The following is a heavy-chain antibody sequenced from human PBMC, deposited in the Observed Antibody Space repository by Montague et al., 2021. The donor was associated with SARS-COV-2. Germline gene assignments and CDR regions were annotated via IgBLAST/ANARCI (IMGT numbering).Heavy chain of an antibody. D-gene: IGHD1-26*01. Sequence: SLRLSCAASGFSFSDFAMSWVRQPPGKGLEWVSTIGRSTYCTDSVKGRFTISGDTSRNTLYLQMNSLRAEDTAVYYCAKGGAQGSRSFDYWGQGTLVTVSS. J-gene: IGHJ4*02. CDR3: AKGGAQGSRSFDY. V-gene: IGHV3-23*01. CDR2: IGRST. CDR1: GFSFSDFA.